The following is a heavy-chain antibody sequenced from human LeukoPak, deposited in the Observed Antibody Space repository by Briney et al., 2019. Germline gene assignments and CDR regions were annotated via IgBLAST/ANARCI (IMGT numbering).Heavy chain of an antibody. CDR2: IYYSGST. CDR1: GGSISSSSYY. V-gene: IGHV4-39*07. Sequence: PSETLSLTCTVSGGSISSSSYYWGWIRQPPGKGLEWIGSIYYSGSTYYNPSLKSRVTISVDTSKNQFSLKLSSVTAADTAVYYCAREPTMVRGGIDYWGQGTLVTVSS. J-gene: IGHJ4*02. D-gene: IGHD3-10*01. CDR3: AREPTMVRGGIDY.